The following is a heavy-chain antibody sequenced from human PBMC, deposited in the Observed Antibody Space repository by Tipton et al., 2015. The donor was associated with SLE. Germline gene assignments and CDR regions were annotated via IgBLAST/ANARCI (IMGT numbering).Heavy chain of an antibody. CDR3: ARRVAVTDYFDY. CDR1: GGSMESAGYS. Sequence: TLSLTCDVSGGSMESAGYSWSWIRQPPGKGLEWIGYIYYTGNTYYNASLKSRVAMSVDTSKNQFSLKLSSVTAADTAVYFCARRVAVTDYFDYWGQGTLVAVSS. CDR2: IYYTGNT. J-gene: IGHJ4*02. V-gene: IGHV4-30-2*01. D-gene: IGHD2-21*01.